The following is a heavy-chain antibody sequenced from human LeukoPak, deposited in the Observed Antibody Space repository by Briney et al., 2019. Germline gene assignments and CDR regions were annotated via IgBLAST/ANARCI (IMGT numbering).Heavy chain of an antibody. CDR2: INPNSGGT. CDR3: ARDRRESTYYDILTGYYPYYYYYYMDV. V-gene: IGHV1-2*02. D-gene: IGHD3-9*01. CDR1: GYTFTGYY. J-gene: IGHJ6*03. Sequence: ASVKVSCKASGYTFTGYYMHWVRQAPGQGLEWMGWINPNSGGTNYAQKFQGRVTMTRDTSISTAYMELSRLRSDDTAVYYCARDRRESTYYDILTGYYPYYYYYYMDVWGKGTTVTISS.